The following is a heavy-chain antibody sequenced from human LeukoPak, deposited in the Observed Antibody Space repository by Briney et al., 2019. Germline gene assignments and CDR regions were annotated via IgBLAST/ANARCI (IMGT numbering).Heavy chain of an antibody. Sequence: KPGGSLRLSCAASNFIFGNYTMNWVRQAPGKGLEWVSSISGGSRSIYYADSLEGRFTTSRDNAKNSVFLQMNSLRAEDTGVYFCVRERSVKARQEGGHRYYYFMDVWGNGTTVTVSS. J-gene: IGHJ6*03. CDR2: ISGGSRSI. V-gene: IGHV3-21*04. CDR1: NFIFGNYT. D-gene: IGHD6-6*01. CDR3: VRERSVKARQEGGHRYYYFMDV.